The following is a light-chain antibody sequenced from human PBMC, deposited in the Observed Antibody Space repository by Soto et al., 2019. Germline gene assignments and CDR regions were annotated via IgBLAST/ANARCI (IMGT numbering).Light chain of an antibody. Sequence: EIVMTQSPATLSVTPAERATLSCRASQSVSSNLAWYQQKPGQAPRLLIYGASTRATGIPARFSGSGSGTEFTLTISSLQSEDFAVYYCQLYNNWPQTFGQGTKVEIK. V-gene: IGKV3-15*01. CDR3: QLYNNWPQT. J-gene: IGKJ1*01. CDR1: QSVSSN. CDR2: GAS.